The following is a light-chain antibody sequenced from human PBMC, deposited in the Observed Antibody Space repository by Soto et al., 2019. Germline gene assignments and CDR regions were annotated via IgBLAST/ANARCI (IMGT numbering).Light chain of an antibody. CDR1: QSISSW. CDR2: KAS. Sequence: DIQMTQSPSTLSASVGDRVTITCRAIQSISSWLAWYQQKPGKAPKLLLYKASSLESGVPSRFSGSGSGTEFTLTISSLQPDDFATYYCQQYNSYSTFGQGTKVEIK. J-gene: IGKJ1*01. V-gene: IGKV1-5*03. CDR3: QQYNSYST.